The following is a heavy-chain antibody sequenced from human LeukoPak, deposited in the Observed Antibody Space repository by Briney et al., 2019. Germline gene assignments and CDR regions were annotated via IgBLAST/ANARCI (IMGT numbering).Heavy chain of an antibody. Sequence: GASVKVSCKASGYTFTGYYMHWVRQAPGQGLEWMGWINPNSGGTNYAQKFQGRVTMTRDTSISTAYMELSRLRSDDTAVYYCARGSGSYPEAFKDYWGQGTLVTVSS. J-gene: IGHJ4*02. CDR3: ARGSGSYPEAFKDY. V-gene: IGHV1-2*02. CDR1: GYTFTGYY. D-gene: IGHD3-10*01. CDR2: INPNSGGT.